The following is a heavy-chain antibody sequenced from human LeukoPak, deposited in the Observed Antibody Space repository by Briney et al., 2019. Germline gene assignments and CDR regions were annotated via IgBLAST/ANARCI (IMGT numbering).Heavy chain of an antibody. CDR3: AKLQDFYDNSGYSYFDN. V-gene: IGHV3-23*01. D-gene: IGHD3-22*01. CDR1: GNILCNYA. J-gene: IGHJ4*01. Sequence: GGALRLPCAPSGNILCNYAMSWVPQAPRKVLEWVSSITGNALNTYQADFINGRVTISSDDSKNTLYVHPNSRRVEDAAMYYCAKLQDFYDNSGYSYFDNWGGGTIVTVSS. CDR2: ITGNALNT.